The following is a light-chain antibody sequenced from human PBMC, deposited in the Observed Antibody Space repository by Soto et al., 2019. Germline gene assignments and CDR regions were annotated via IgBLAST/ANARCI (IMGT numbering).Light chain of an antibody. Sequence: EIVLTQSPGILSLSPGERATLSCRASQTVSGNYLAWYQQKPGQAPRLLIYGSSDRATGIPDRFSGSGSGTDFTLIINSVEPEDFAVYYCQQYGSSPPYTFGQGTTLEI. V-gene: IGKV3-20*01. CDR2: GSS. J-gene: IGKJ2*01. CDR1: QTVSGNY. CDR3: QQYGSSPPYT.